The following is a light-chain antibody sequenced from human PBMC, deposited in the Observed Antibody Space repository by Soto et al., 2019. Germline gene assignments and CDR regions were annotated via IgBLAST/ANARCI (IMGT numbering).Light chain of an antibody. CDR3: QKRSHR. CDR1: QSVSSY. CDR2: DAS. Sequence: EIVLTQSPATLSLSPGERATLSCRASQSVSSYLAWYQQKPGQAHRLLIYDASNRATCIPARFSGSGSGIDIIQTSSRLEHEDFAVYSSQKRSHRFCQQTRLEIK. V-gene: IGKV3-11*01. J-gene: IGKJ5*01.